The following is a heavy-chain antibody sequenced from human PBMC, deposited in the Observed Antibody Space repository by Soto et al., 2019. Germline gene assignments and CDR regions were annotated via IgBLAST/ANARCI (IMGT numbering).Heavy chain of an antibody. D-gene: IGHD6-19*01. V-gene: IGHV4-59*12. J-gene: IGHJ5*02. Sequence: SSETLSLTCTVSGGSISGYYWSWIRQPPGKGLEWIGYIYNIVYSNYNPSLKSRVTISVDTSKTQFSLKLYSVTAADTAMYYCAREEVAVAGTGWFDPWGQGTLVTVSS. CDR3: AREEVAVAGTGWFDP. CDR1: GGSISGYY. CDR2: IYNIVYS.